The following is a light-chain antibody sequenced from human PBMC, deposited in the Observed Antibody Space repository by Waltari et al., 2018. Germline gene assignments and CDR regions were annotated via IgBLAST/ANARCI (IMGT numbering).Light chain of an antibody. CDR2: DVS. CDR1: SSDVGDYDY. CDR3: SSYAGSNNLV. V-gene: IGLV2-8*01. Sequence: QSALTQPPSASGSLGQSVTISCPGPSSDVGDYDYVSWFQQHPGKAPKLMIYDVSKRPSGVPDRLSGSKSGNTASQTVSGLQAEDEADYYCSSYAGSNNLVFGSGTKVTVL. J-gene: IGLJ1*01.